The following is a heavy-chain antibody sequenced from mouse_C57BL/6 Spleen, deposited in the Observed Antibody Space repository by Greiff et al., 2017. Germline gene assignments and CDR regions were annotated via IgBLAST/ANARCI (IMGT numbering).Heavy chain of an antibody. D-gene: IGHD1-1*01. CDR3: ARRRGSNAMDY. J-gene: IGHJ4*01. Sequence: VQLQQPGAEPVRPGSSVKLSCKASGYTFTSYWMHWVKQRPIQGLEWIGNIDPSDSETHYNQKFKDKATLTVDKSSSTAYMQLSSLTSEDSAVYYCARRRGSNAMDYWGQGTSVTVSS. CDR1: GYTFTSYW. CDR2: IDPSDSET. V-gene: IGHV1-52*01.